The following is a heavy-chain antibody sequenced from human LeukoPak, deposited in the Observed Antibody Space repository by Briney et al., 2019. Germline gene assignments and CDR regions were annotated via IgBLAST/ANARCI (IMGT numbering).Heavy chain of an antibody. D-gene: IGHD3-22*01. Sequence: PSETLSLTCTVSGGSISTSNYYWGWIRQPPGKGLEWIGYIYYSGSTNYNPSLKSRVTISVDTSKNQFSLKLSSVTAADTAVYYCARGGLYYYDSSGYFDYWGQGTLVTVSS. CDR1: GGSISTSNYY. CDR3: ARGGLYYYDSSGYFDY. J-gene: IGHJ4*02. V-gene: IGHV4-61*05. CDR2: IYYSGST.